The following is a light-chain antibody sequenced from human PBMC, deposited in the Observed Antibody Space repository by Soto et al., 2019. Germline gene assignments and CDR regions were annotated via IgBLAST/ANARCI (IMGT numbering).Light chain of an antibody. CDR2: GAS. Sequence: EIVMTQSPATLSMHPGQRANLSCRASQSVSSNLAWYQQKPGQAPRLLIYGASTRATGIPARFSGSGSGTEFTLTIRSLQSEDLAVYYCHQNNKWPLLTVGRGNKVDIK. J-gene: IGKJ4*01. CDR1: QSVSSN. CDR3: HQNNKWPLLT. V-gene: IGKV3-15*01.